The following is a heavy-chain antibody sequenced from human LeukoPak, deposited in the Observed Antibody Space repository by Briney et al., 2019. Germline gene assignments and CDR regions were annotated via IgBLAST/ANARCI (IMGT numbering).Heavy chain of an antibody. CDR3: AKSIRGRETSSFDY. D-gene: IGHD3-10*01. CDR1: GFTFSGYA. J-gene: IGHJ4*02. Sequence: PGGSLRLSCAVSGFTFSGYAMSWVRQAPGKGLEWVSVISGSGGSTYHADSVKGRFTISRDNSKNTLYLQMNSLRAEDTAVYYCAKSIRGRETSSFDYWGQGTLVTVSS. V-gene: IGHV3-23*01. CDR2: ISGSGGST.